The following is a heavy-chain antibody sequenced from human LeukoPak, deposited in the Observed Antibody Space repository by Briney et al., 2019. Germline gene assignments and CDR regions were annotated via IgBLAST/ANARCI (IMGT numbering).Heavy chain of an antibody. D-gene: IGHD3-10*01. Sequence: GGSLRLSCAASGFTFDDYAMHWVRQAPGKGLEWVSGISWNSGSIGYADSVKGRFTISRDNAKNSLYLQMNSLRAEDTALYYCAKDMGLLWFGELLSALPNAFDIWGQGTMVTVSS. CDR2: ISWNSGSI. V-gene: IGHV3-9*01. CDR1: GFTFDDYA. CDR3: AKDMGLLWFGELLSALPNAFDI. J-gene: IGHJ3*02.